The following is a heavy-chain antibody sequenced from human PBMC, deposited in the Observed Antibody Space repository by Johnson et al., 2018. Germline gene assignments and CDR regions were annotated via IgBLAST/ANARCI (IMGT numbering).Heavy chain of an antibody. J-gene: IGHJ3*02. D-gene: IGHD3-10*01. CDR3: ARGNYNDPIDI. Sequence: QVQLVESGGGLVKPGGSLRLSCEASRFTFSDYYMSWIRQAPGKGLEWLSYISSSGSMKYYVDSVKGRFTNSRDNAKKSLYLQMSSLRVEDTALYYCARGNYNDPIDIWGQGTMVTVSS. CDR2: ISSSGSMK. V-gene: IGHV3-11*04. CDR1: RFTFSDYY.